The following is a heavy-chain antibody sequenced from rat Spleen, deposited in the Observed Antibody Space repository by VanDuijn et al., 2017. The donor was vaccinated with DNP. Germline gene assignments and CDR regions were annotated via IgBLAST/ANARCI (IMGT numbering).Heavy chain of an antibody. CDR2: IWSGGNT. CDR1: GFSLTSYN. Sequence: QVQLKESGPGLMQPSQTLSLTCTVTGFSLTSYNVHWVRQPPGKGLEWMGVIWSGGNTDYNSALKPRLSISRDTSESQVFLTVNSLQTEDTGIYYCNRNDFGQPGVSWGQGVMVTVSS. D-gene: IGHD4-4*01. CDR3: NRNDFGQPGVS. V-gene: IGHV2S13*01. J-gene: IGHJ2*01.